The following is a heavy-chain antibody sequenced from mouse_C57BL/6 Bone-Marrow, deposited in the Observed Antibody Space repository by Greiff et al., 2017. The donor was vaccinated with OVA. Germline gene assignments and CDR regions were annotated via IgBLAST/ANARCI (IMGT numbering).Heavy chain of an antibody. J-gene: IGHJ2*01. V-gene: IGHV2-9-1*01. Sequence: QLQLKESGPGLVAPSQSLSITCTVSGFSLTSYAISWVRQPPGKGLEWLGVIWTGGGTNYNSALKSRLSISKDNSKSQVFLKMNSLQTDDTARYYCARSRDYYGNYVHFDYWGQGTTLTVSS. D-gene: IGHD2-1*01. CDR1: GFSLTSYA. CDR3: ARSRDYYGNYVHFDY. CDR2: IWTGGGT.